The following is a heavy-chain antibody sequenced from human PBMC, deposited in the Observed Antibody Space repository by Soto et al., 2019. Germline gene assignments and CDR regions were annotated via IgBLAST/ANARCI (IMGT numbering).Heavy chain of an antibody. CDR2: IYYSGST. J-gene: IGHJ6*02. V-gene: IGHV4-30-4*02. CDR1: GGSISSGDYY. CDR3: ARVPSYGMDV. Sequence: SETLSLTCTVSGGSISSGDYYCSWILHPPGKGLEWIGYIYYSGSTYYNPSLKSRVTISVDTSKNQFSLKMSSVTAADTAVYYCARVPSYGMDVWGQGTTVTVSS.